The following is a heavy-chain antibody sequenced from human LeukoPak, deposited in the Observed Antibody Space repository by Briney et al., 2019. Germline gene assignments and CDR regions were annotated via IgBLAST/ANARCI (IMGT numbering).Heavy chain of an antibody. CDR1: GFTFSSYW. D-gene: IGHD2-15*01. J-gene: IGHJ4*02. V-gene: IGHV3-7*04. CDR2: MKQDGSEK. Sequence: SGGSLRLSCAASGFTFSSYWMTWVRQAPGKGLEWVANMKQDGSEKYYVDSVKGRFTISRDNAKNSLYLQMNSLRAEDTAVYYCASDMGCSGGCYRRGFDYWGQGTLVTVSS. CDR3: ASDMGCSGGCYRRGFDY.